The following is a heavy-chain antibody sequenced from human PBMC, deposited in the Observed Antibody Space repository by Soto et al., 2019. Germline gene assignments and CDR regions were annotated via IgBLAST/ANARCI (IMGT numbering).Heavy chain of an antibody. Sequence: SETLSLTCAVSGGSVTSGAYYWSWIRQPPGKGLEWIGYASSSGGTSYNPSLKSRLIISVDTSKNQFSLKLTSVSAADTAIYYCARRANCGDDCYSVQFDYWGRGALDPVSA. J-gene: IGHJ4*02. D-gene: IGHD2-21*02. V-gene: IGHV4-30-4*01. CDR1: GGSVTSGAYY. CDR2: ASSSGGT. CDR3: ARRANCGDDCYSVQFDY.